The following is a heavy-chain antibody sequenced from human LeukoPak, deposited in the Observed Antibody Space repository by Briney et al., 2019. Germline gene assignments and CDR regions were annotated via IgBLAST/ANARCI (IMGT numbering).Heavy chain of an antibody. J-gene: IGHJ4*02. D-gene: IGHD6-19*01. CDR3: ARVIAVAASGVDY. Sequence: PGGSLRLSCAASGLTFSSYSMNWVRQAPGKGLEWVSSISSSSSYIYYADSVKGRFTISRDNAKNSLYLQMNSLRAEDTAVYYCARVIAVAASGVDYWGQGTLVTVSS. CDR2: ISSSSSYI. CDR1: GLTFSSYS. V-gene: IGHV3-21*01.